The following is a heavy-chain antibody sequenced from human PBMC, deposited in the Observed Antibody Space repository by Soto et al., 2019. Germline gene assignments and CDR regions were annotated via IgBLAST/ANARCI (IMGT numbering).Heavy chain of an antibody. CDR1: GFTFNNYA. J-gene: IGHJ5*02. CDR3: TRDAISMVRGTDNWLDP. Sequence: EVQLLESGGGLIQPGGSLRLSCAASGFTFNNYAMSWVRQAPGKGLEWVSAISGNGISTYYADSVRGRFTISRDNSENTLFLQMNRLRADDTAVYYCTRDAISMVRGTDNWLDPWGQGTLVTVSS. CDR2: ISGNGIST. D-gene: IGHD3-10*01. V-gene: IGHV3-23*01.